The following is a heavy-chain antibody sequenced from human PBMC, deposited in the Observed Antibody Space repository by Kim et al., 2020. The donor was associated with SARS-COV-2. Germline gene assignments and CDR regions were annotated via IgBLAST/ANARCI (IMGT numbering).Heavy chain of an antibody. V-gene: IGHV1-46*01. CDR2: INPSGGST. D-gene: IGHD3-22*01. Sequence: ASVKVSCKASGYTFTSYYMHWVRQAPGQGLEWMGLINPSGGSTSYAQKFQGRVTMTRDTSTSTVYMELSSLRSEDTAVYYCARDSQYYDSNAPRVGEYYFDYWGQGTLVTVSS. CDR3: ARDSQYYDSNAPRVGEYYFDY. J-gene: IGHJ4*02. CDR1: GYTFTSYY.